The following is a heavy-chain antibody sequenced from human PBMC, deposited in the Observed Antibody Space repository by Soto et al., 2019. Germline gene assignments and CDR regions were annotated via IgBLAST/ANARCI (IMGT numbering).Heavy chain of an antibody. J-gene: IGHJ6*02. D-gene: IGHD3-16*01. Sequence: QVQLVQSGDEVRKPGSSVKVSCKASGYIFVNYGIAWVRQAPGQGLEWMGWISPYSGNTNYAGKVQGRLTKTKDTTTSTSYMDLGSLTSDDTAVYYCAMVDNYVTPTPQDVWGQGTTVTVSS. CDR3: AMVDNYVTPTPQDV. V-gene: IGHV1-18*01. CDR2: ISPYSGNT. CDR1: GYIFVNYG.